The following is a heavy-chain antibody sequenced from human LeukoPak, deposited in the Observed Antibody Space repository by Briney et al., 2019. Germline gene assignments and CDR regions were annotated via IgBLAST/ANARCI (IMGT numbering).Heavy chain of an antibody. D-gene: IGHD2-21*02. CDR1: GFTFSSYG. Sequence: PGRSLRLSCAASGFTFSSYGMHWVRQAPGKGLEWVAVISYDGSNKYYADSVKGRFTISRDNSKNTLYLQMNSLRAEDTAVYYCAKGHHRDCGGDCYMGGIDYWGQGTLVTVSS. CDR2: ISYDGSNK. J-gene: IGHJ4*02. CDR3: AKGHHRDCGGDCYMGGIDY. V-gene: IGHV3-30*18.